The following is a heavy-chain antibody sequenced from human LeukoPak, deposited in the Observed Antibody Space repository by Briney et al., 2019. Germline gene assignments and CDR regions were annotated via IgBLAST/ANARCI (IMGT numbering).Heavy chain of an antibody. CDR1: GYTFTGYY. J-gene: IGHJ3*02. Sequence: EASVKVSCKASGYTFTGYYMHWVRQAPGQGLEWMGWINPNSGGTNYAQKFQGRVTMTRDTSISTAYMELSSLRSEDTAVYYCAGGRFADSSGYSHDRDAFDIWGQGTMVTVSS. CDR3: AGGRFADSSGYSHDRDAFDI. V-gene: IGHV1-2*02. D-gene: IGHD3-22*01. CDR2: INPNSGGT.